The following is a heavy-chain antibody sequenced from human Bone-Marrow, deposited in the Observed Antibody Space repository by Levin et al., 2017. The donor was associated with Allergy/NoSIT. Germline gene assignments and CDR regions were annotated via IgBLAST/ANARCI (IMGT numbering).Heavy chain of an antibody. D-gene: IGHD1-14*01. V-gene: IGHV3-48*01. CDR3: ARVAYHSYARDG. J-gene: IGHJ6*02. Sequence: GESLKISCAASGFIFSSHSMSWVRQAPGKGLEWVSYITTISSIIYYSDSLKGRFTISRDNAKNSLYLQMNSLRAEDTAVYYCARVAYHSYARDGWGQGTTVTVSS. CDR2: ITTISSII. CDR1: GFIFSSHS.